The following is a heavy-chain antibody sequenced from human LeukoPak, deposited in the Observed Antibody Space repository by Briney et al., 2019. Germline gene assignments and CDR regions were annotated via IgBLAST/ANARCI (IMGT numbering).Heavy chain of an antibody. V-gene: IGHV1-69*10. CDR3: VTYDVAADTGFDY. CDR2: IIPILDIA. D-gene: IGHD6-13*01. CDR1: GGTFSTYA. Sequence: ASVKVSCKASGGTFSTYAISWVRQAPGQGLEWMGGIIPILDIANYAQKFQGRVTITADESTNTADMELSSLRSEDTAVYYCVTYDVAADTGFDYWGQGTLVTVSS. J-gene: IGHJ4*02.